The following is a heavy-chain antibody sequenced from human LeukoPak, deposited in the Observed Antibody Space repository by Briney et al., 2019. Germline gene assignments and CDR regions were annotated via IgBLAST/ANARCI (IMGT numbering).Heavy chain of an antibody. J-gene: IGHJ4*02. Sequence: SSETLSLTCAVYGGSFSGYYWSWMRQPPGKGLEWIGEINHSGSTNYNPSLKSRVTISVDTSKNQFSLKLSSVTAADTAVYYCASHGYSGYYFFDYWGQGTLVTVSS. CDR1: GGSFSGYY. CDR2: INHSGST. V-gene: IGHV4-34*01. D-gene: IGHD5-12*01. CDR3: ASHGYSGYYFFDY.